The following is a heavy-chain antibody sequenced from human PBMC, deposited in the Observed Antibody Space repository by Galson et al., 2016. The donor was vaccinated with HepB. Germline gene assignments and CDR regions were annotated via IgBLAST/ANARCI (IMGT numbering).Heavy chain of an antibody. J-gene: IGHJ4*02. CDR1: GFIISDYS. CDR2: IHYHGGST. D-gene: IGHD3-22*01. V-gene: IGHV3-64*02. CDR3: VRVGSGYDY. Sequence: SLRLSCAASGFIISDYSMHWVRQAPGKGLEYVSAIHYHGGSTFYADSVKGRFTISRDNSKNTLYLHVGSLRPEDVAVYYCVRVGSGYDYWGQGTLVTVSS.